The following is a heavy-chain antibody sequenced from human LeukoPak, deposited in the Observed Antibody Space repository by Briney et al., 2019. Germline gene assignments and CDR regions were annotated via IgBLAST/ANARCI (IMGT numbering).Heavy chain of an antibody. Sequence: TSETLSLTCTVSGGSISSSSYYWGWIRQPPGKGLEWIGSIYYSGSTYYNPSLKSRVTISVDTSKNQFSLKLSSVTAADTAVYYCARGYSSSWYFNWFDPWGQGTLVTVSS. CDR1: GGSISSSSYY. J-gene: IGHJ5*02. V-gene: IGHV4-39*01. CDR3: ARGYSSSWYFNWFDP. D-gene: IGHD6-13*01. CDR2: IYYSGST.